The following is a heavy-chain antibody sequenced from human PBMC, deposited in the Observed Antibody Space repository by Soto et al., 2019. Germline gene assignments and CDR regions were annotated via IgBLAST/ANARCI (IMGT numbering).Heavy chain of an antibody. CDR1: GGPIVCNNDV. CDR3: ARGSGAYYYYGIGV. J-gene: IGHJ6*04. D-gene: IGHD3-10*01. Sequence: LSPAYPGSGGPIVCNNDVFPWVPHHPGKGLEWIGTMYHSGSTYSNPSLKSRVTIPVDTPKKQFSLKLTSVTAADTGVYFCARGSGAYYYYGIGVWGEGTTVTVSS. V-gene: IGHV4-39*01. CDR2: MYHSGST.